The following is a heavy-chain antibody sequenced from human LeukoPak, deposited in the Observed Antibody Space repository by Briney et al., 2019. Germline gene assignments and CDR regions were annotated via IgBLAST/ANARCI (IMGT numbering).Heavy chain of an antibody. J-gene: IGHJ4*02. D-gene: IGHD3-22*01. V-gene: IGHV3-53*01. CDR3: ARDLRYYDSSGYSY. CDR2: IYSGGST. CDR1: GFTVSSNY. Sequence: GGSLRLSCAASGFTVSSNYMSWVRQAPGKGLEWVSVIYSGGSTYYADSVKGRFTISRDNSKNTLYLQMNSLRAEDTVVYYCARDLRYYDSSGYSYWGQGTLVTVSS.